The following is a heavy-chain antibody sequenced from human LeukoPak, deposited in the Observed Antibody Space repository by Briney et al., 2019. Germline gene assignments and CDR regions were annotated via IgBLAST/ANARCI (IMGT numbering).Heavy chain of an antibody. CDR3: AKDGYCTNGVCYGYFDY. J-gene: IGHJ4*02. D-gene: IGHD2-8*01. CDR2: IRYDGSNK. Sequence: GGSLRLSCAASGFTVSSYGMHWVRQAPGKGLEWVAFIRYDGSNKYYADSVKGRFTISRDNSKNTLYLQMNSLRAEDTAVYYCAKDGYCTNGVCYGYFDYWGQGTLVTVSS. V-gene: IGHV3-30*02. CDR1: GFTVSSYG.